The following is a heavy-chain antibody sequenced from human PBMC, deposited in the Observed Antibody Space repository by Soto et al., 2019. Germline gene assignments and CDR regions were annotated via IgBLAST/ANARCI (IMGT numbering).Heavy chain of an antibody. V-gene: IGHV3-53*01. D-gene: IGHD5-18*01. CDR3: ARDNSYGIYYYYGMDV. Sequence: PGGSLRLSCAASGFTVSSNYMSWVRQAPGKGLEWVSVIYSGGSTYYADSVKGRFTISRDNSKNTLYLQMNSLRAEDTAVYYCARDNSYGIYYYYGMDVWGQGTTVTV. CDR1: GFTVSSNY. CDR2: IYSGGST. J-gene: IGHJ6*02.